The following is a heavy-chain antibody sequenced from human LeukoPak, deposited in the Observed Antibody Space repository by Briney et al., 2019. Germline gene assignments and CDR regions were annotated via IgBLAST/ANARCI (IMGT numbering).Heavy chain of an antibody. J-gene: IGHJ4*02. D-gene: IGHD3-16*01. V-gene: IGHV3-33*01. Sequence: WGSLRLSCAASGFTFSSYGMHWVRQAPGKGLEWVAVIWYDGSNKYYADSVKGRFTISRDNSKNTLYLQMNSLRAEDTAVYYCARGHYDNFGWNDYWGQGTLVTVSS. CDR1: GFTFSSYG. CDR2: IWYDGSNK. CDR3: ARGHYDNFGWNDY.